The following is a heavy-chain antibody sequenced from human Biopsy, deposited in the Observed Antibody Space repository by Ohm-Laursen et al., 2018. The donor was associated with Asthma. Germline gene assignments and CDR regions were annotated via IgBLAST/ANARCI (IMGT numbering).Heavy chain of an antibody. D-gene: IGHD4-23*01. Sequence: LSLTCAASGFTFSNYGMHWVRQAPGKGLDWVAVISFDGSNKNYTDSVKGRFTISRDNSRNTLHLQMNSLRAEDTAVYYCARAYGGSFFSGAFAIWGQGTMVTVSS. CDR1: GFTFSNYG. V-gene: IGHV3-30*03. CDR3: ARAYGGSFFSGAFAI. J-gene: IGHJ3*02. CDR2: ISFDGSNK.